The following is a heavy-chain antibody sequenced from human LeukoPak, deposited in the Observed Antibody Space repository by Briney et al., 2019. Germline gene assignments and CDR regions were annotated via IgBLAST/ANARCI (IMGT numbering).Heavy chain of an antibody. CDR1: GGSISSYY. CDR2: IYYSGST. D-gene: IGHD6-13*01. Sequence: SETLSLTCTVSGGSISSYYWSWIRQPPGKGLEWIGYIYYSGSTNYNPSLKSRVTISVDTSKNQFSLKLSSVTAADTAVYYCATHLPGYSSSWYAFDYWGQGTLVTVSS. V-gene: IGHV4-59*01. CDR3: ATHLPGYSSSWYAFDY. J-gene: IGHJ4*02.